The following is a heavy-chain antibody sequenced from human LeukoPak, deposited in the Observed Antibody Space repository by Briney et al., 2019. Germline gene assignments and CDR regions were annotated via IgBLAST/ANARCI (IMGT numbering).Heavy chain of an antibody. CDR3: AKARGYYDYVWGGYRFDY. CDR1: GFTFSSYA. CDR2: ISGSGGST. V-gene: IGHV3-23*01. D-gene: IGHD3-16*02. J-gene: IGHJ4*02. Sequence: GGSLRLSCAASGFTFSSYAMSWVRQAPGKGLEWGSAISGSGGSTYYADSVKGRFTISRDNSKNTLYLQMNSLRTEDTAVYYCAKARGYYDYVWGGYRFDYWGQGTLVTVSS.